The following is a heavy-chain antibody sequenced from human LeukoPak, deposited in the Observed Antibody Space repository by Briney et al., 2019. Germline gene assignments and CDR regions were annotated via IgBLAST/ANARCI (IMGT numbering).Heavy chain of an antibody. J-gene: IGHJ4*02. CDR1: GGSFSGGTYC. D-gene: IGHD3-9*01. Sequence: PSETLSLTCIVSGGSFSGGTYCWGWIRQPPVKGLEWIGSICSSGNTYYSPSLKSRVTISVDTSKSQFSLKLRSVTATDSAVYYCARPRLRDFYFFDFWGQGTLVTVSS. CDR3: ARPRLRDFYFFDF. V-gene: IGHV4-39*01. CDR2: ICSSGNT.